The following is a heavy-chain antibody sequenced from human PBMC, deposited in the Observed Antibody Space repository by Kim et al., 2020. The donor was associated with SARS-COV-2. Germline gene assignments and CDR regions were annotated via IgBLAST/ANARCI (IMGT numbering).Heavy chain of an antibody. V-gene: IGHV3-73*01. CDR2: IRSKAKISAT. Sequence: GGSLRLSCAASGFTLSGSTFHWVRQASGKGLVWVGRIRSKAKISATAYAASVKNRITISKDDSTHTAYLQMNSPKTKATAVYYCARVNAIAGGWHGAFD. CDR1: GFTLSGST. J-gene: IGHJ3*02. D-gene: IGHD6-19*01. CDR3: ARVNAIAGGWHGAFD.